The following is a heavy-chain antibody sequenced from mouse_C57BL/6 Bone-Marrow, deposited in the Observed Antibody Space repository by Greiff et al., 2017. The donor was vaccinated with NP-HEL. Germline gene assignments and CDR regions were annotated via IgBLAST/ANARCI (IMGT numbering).Heavy chain of an antibody. CDR1: GYSFTGYY. D-gene: IGHD3-2*02. CDR2: INPSTGGT. Sequence: VQLQQSGPELVKPGASVKISCKASGYSFTGYYMNWVKQSPDKSLEWIGEINPSTGGTTYNQKFKAKATLTVDKSSSTAYMQLKSLTSEDSAVYYCARDSSGPAWFAYWGQGTLVTVSA. J-gene: IGHJ3*01. V-gene: IGHV1-42*01. CDR3: ARDSSGPAWFAY.